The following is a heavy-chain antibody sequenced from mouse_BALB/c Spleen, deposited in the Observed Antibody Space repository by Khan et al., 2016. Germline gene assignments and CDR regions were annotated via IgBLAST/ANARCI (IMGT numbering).Heavy chain of an antibody. D-gene: IGHD2-10*02. J-gene: IGHJ4*01. V-gene: IGHV1-7*01. CDR1: GYTFTRFW. CDR3: ARWGYGNYLYQAMDY. Sequence: QVQLQQSGAELAKPGASVKMSRKASGYTFTRFWMHWVKQRPGQGLEWIGYINPGSNYTDYNQNFKDKATLTADKSSSTAYMLLSSLTSEDSAVYFCARWGYGNYLYQAMDYWGQGISVTVSS. CDR2: INPGSNYT.